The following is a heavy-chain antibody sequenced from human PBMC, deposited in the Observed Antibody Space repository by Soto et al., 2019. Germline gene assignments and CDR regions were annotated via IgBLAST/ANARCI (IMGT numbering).Heavy chain of an antibody. D-gene: IGHD6-19*01. V-gene: IGHV3-33*01. CDR2: IWYDGSNK. Sequence: QVQLVESGGGVVQPGRSLRLSCAASGFTFSSYGMHWVRQAPGKGLEWVAVIWYDGSNKYYADSVKGRFTISRDNSKNTLYLQMNSLRAEDTAVYYCARDSRGESSGWYSYYYYYYMDVWGKGTTVTVSS. CDR1: GFTFSSYG. J-gene: IGHJ6*03. CDR3: ARDSRGESSGWYSYYYYYYMDV.